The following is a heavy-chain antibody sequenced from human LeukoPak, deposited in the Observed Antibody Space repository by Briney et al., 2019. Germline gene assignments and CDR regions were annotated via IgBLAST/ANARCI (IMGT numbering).Heavy chain of an antibody. V-gene: IGHV3-48*01. D-gene: IGHD3-10*01. Sequence: GGSLRLSCAASGFTFSSYSMNWVRQAPGKGLEWVSYITYSSSIIYYADSMKGRFTISRDDAKNSLYLQMNSLRAEDTAVYYCARLVHGYWGQGTLVTVSS. CDR3: ARLVHGY. J-gene: IGHJ4*02. CDR1: GFTFSSYS. CDR2: ITYSSSII.